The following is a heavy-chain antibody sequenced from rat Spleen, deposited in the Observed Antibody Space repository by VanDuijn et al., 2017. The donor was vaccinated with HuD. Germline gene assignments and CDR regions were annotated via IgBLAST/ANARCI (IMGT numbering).Heavy chain of an antibody. CDR2: ITNTGGNS. CDR3: ATDQLLTEHY. CDR1: GFTFNNYW. V-gene: IGHV5-31*01. D-gene: IGHD1-2*01. Sequence: EVQLVESGGGLVQPGRSLKLFCAASGFTFNNYWMTWIRQAPGKGLEWVASITNTGGNSYYLDSVKGRFTISRDNGKSTLYLQMDSLRSEDSATYYCATDQLLTEHYWGQGVMVTVSS. J-gene: IGHJ2*01.